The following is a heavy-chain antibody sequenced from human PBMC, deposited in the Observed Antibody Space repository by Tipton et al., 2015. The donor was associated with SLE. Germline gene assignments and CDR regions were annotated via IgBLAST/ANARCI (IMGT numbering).Heavy chain of an antibody. CDR2: IYYSGST. V-gene: IGHV4-61*05. J-gene: IGHJ4*02. CDR3: ARVDILTGSYYFDY. CDR1: GGSISSSSYY. D-gene: IGHD3-9*01. Sequence: LRLSCTVSGGSISSSSYYWGWIRQPPGKGLEWIGYIYYSGSTNYNPSLKSRVTISVDTSKNQFSLKLSSVTAADTAVYYCARVDILTGSYYFDYWGQGTLVTVSS.